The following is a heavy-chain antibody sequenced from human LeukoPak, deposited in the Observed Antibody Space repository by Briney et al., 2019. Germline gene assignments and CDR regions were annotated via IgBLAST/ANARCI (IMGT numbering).Heavy chain of an antibody. Sequence: SGTLSLTCTVSGGSISFYYWTWIRQSAGKGLEWIGRIYTGGNTNYNPSLKSRATLSIDTSKNQFSLMLTSVTAADTAVYYCARDSRYYDFWSGYVDYWGQGILVTVSS. J-gene: IGHJ4*02. V-gene: IGHV4-4*07. CDR2: IYTGGNT. D-gene: IGHD3-3*01. CDR3: ARDSRYYDFWSGYVDY. CDR1: GGSISFYY.